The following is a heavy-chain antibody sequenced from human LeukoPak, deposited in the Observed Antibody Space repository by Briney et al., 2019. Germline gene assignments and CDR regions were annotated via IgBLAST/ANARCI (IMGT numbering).Heavy chain of an antibody. Sequence: PGGSLRLSCAASGFTFSDYWMTWVRQVPGKGLEWVANINRGGNEVHYVDSVKGRFTIPRDNAKNSLYLQLDSLRVEDTAVYYCARVGAWELQRVFDYWGQGTLVTVSS. CDR3: ARVGAWELQRVFDY. D-gene: IGHD1-26*01. CDR2: INRGGNEV. CDR1: GFTFSDYW. V-gene: IGHV3-7*01. J-gene: IGHJ4*02.